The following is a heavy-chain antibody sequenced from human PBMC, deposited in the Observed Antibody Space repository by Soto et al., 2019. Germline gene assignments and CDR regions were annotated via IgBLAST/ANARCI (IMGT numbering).Heavy chain of an antibody. CDR2: IYYSGST. V-gene: IGHV4-39*07. CDR1: GGSISSSSYY. CDR3: ARAQFPITMVRGVWNWFDP. Sequence: SETLSLTCTVSGGSISSSSYYWGWIRQPPGKGLEWIGSIYYSGSTYYNPSLKSRVTISVDTSKNQFSLKLSSVTAADTAVYYCARAQFPITMVRGVWNWFDPWGQGTLVTVSS. J-gene: IGHJ5*02. D-gene: IGHD3-10*01.